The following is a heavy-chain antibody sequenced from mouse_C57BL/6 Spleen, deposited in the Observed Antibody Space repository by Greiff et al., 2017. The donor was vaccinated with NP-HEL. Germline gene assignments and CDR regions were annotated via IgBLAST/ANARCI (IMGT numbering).Heavy chain of an antibody. CDR1: GYTFTSYW. J-gene: IGHJ1*03. Sequence: QVQLQQPGAELVKPGASVKLSCKASGYTFTSYWIVMIHPNSGSTNYNEKFKSKATLTVDKSSSTAYMQLSSLTSEDSAVYYCARPGSSPHWYFDVWGTGTTVTVSS. CDR2: IHPNSGST. D-gene: IGHD1-1*01. V-gene: IGHV1-64*01. CDR3: ARPGSSPHWYFDV.